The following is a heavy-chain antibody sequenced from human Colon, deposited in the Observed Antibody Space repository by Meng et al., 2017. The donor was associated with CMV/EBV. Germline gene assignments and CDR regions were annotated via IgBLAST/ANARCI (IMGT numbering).Heavy chain of an antibody. CDR1: GFMFNNFE. CDR3: TRALVASPTGY. V-gene: IGHV3-48*03. J-gene: IGHJ4*02. D-gene: IGHD2-21*01. Sequence: SCDASGFMFNNFEMNWVRQAPGKGLEWVAYISGSGSVKSYADSVKGRFTISRDNAENSLFLQMSSLRTDDTAVYYCTRALVASPTGYWGQGTLVTVSS. CDR2: ISGSGSVK.